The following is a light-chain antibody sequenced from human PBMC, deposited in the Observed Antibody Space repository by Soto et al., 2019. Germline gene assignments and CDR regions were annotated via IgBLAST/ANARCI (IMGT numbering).Light chain of an antibody. CDR1: QTVRDN. CDR3: QQYNNWPLT. J-gene: IGKJ4*01. CDR2: GAT. V-gene: IGKV3D-15*01. Sequence: VITQSPATLSVSPVERATLSCRASQTVRDNLGWYQQKPGQPPRLLIYGATTRATGIPARFSGSGSGTEFTLTISSLQSEDFAVYYCQQYNNWPLTFGGGTKVDIK.